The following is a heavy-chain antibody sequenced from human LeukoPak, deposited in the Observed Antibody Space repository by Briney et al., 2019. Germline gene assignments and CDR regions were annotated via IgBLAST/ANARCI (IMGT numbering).Heavy chain of an antibody. V-gene: IGHV3-48*01. Sequence: GGSLRLSCAASGFTFSSYSMNWVRQAPGKGLEWVSYISSSSSTIYYADSVKGRFTISRDNAKNSLYLQMNSLRAEDTAVYYCASRKRTGTTVFDYWGQGTLVTVSS. CDR1: GFTFSSYS. CDR2: ISSSSSTI. CDR3: ASRKRTGTTVFDY. J-gene: IGHJ4*02. D-gene: IGHD1-1*01.